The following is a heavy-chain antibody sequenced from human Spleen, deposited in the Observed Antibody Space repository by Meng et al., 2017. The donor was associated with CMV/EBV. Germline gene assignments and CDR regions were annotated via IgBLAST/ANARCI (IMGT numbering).Heavy chain of an antibody. CDR2: VSYDGETK. CDR1: GFTFSSYT. Sequence: GESLKISCAASGFTFSSYTMNWVRQAPGKGLEWVAVVSYDGETKYYADSVKGRFTISRDNSKNTLYVHMSSLGAEDTAVYYCAKVFIPAAVGYYGIDVWGQGTTVTVSS. V-gene: IGHV3-30*04. CDR3: AKVFIPAAVGYYGIDV. J-gene: IGHJ6*02. D-gene: IGHD2-2*01.